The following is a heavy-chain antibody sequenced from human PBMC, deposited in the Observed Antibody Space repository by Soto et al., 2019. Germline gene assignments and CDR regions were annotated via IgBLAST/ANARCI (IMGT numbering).Heavy chain of an antibody. J-gene: IGHJ4*02. Sequence: QVQLQESGPGLVKPSQTLSLTCTVSGGSISSGDYYWSWIRQPPGKGLEWIGYIYYSGSTYYNPSLKSRVTISVDTSKNQFSLKLSSVTAADTAVYCCARSYDSSGLRGQGFDYWGQGTLVTVSS. CDR2: IYYSGST. V-gene: IGHV4-30-4*01. CDR3: ARSYDSSGLRGQGFDY. CDR1: GGSISSGDYY. D-gene: IGHD3-22*01.